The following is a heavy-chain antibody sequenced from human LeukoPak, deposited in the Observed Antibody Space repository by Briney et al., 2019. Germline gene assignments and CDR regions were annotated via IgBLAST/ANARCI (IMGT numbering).Heavy chain of an antibody. V-gene: IGHV3-9*01. CDR2: ISWNSGSI. J-gene: IGHJ4*02. CDR1: GFTFDDYA. CDR3: AKDIFWYYYDSSGYDY. D-gene: IGHD3-22*01. Sequence: PGGSLRLSCAASGFTFDDYAMHWVRQAPGKGLEWVSGISWNSGSIGYADSVKGRFTISRDNSKNTLYLQMNSLRAEDTAVYYCAKDIFWYYYDSSGYDYWGQGTLVTVSS.